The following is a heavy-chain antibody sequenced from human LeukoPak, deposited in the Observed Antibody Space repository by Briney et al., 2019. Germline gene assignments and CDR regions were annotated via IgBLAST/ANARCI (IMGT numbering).Heavy chain of an antibody. CDR2: IIPIFGTA. D-gene: IGHD1-26*01. CDR1: GGTFSSYA. Sequence: VASGKVSCKASGGTFSSYAINWVRQAPGQGLEWMGGIIPIFGTANYAQKFQGRVAITTDESTSTAYMELSSLRSEDTAVYYCARVFARSGEVSGSYYYYWGQGTLVTVSS. V-gene: IGHV1-69*05. J-gene: IGHJ4*02. CDR3: ARVFARSGEVSGSYYYY.